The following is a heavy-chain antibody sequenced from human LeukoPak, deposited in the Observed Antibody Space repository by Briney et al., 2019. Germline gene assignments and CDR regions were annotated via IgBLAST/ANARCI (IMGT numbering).Heavy chain of an antibody. V-gene: IGHV3-30*04. D-gene: IGHD6-13*01. J-gene: IGHJ4*02. CDR1: GFTFSSYT. Sequence: RGSLRLSCAASGFTFSSYTMHWVRQAPGKGLEWVAVISYDGSNKYYADSVKGRFTISRDNSKNTLYLQMNSLRAEDTAVCYCASHSSTWYNPSDYWGQGTLVTVSS. CDR2: ISYDGSNK. CDR3: ASHSSTWYNPSDY.